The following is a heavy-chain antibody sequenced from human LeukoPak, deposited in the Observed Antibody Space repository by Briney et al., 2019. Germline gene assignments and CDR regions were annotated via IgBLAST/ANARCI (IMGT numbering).Heavy chain of an antibody. J-gene: IGHJ4*02. V-gene: IGHV3-21*01. CDR1: GFTFSSYS. D-gene: IGHD3-16*02. Sequence: GGSLRLSCAASGFTFSSYSMNWVRQAPGKGLEWVSYISSSSSYIYYADSVKGRFTISRDNAKNSLYLRMNSLRAEDTAVYYCARSVITFGGVIVIPLNFDYWGQGTLVTVSS. CDR3: ARSVITFGGVIVIPLNFDY. CDR2: ISSSSSYI.